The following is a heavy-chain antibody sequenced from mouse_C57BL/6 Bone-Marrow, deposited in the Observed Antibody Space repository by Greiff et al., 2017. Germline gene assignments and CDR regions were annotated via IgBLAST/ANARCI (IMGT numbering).Heavy chain of an antibody. D-gene: IGHD2-3*01. CDR1: GYTFTSYG. V-gene: IGHV1-81*01. Sequence: QVQLKESGAELARPGASVKLSCKASGYTFTSYGISWVKQSTGQGLEWIGEIYPRSGNTYYNEKFKGKATLTADKSSSTAYKELRSLASEDSAIYFCARRSDGYYGYYYTTDYWGQGTSVTVSS. CDR2: IYPRSGNT. J-gene: IGHJ4*01. CDR3: ARRSDGYYGYYYTTDY.